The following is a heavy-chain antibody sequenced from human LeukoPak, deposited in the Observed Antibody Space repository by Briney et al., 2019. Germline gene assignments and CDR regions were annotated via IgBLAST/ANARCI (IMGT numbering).Heavy chain of an antibody. Sequence: GGSLRLSCAVSGFTFSTYAMSWVRQAPGKGLEWVSGITASGGGTYYADSVRGRFTVSRDNSKNTLYLQMNSLRAEDTAVYYCAKGDAITIFGVVIDYWGQGTLVTVSS. CDR1: GFTFSTYA. J-gene: IGHJ4*02. CDR3: AKGDAITIFGVVIDY. V-gene: IGHV3-23*01. CDR2: ITASGGGT. D-gene: IGHD3-3*01.